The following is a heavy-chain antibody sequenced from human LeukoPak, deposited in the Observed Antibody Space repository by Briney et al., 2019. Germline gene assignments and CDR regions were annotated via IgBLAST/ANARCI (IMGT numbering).Heavy chain of an antibody. J-gene: IGHJ4*02. Sequence: GGSLRLSCAASGFTFSNYAMSWVRQAPGKGLEWVSAISSNGGSTYYADSVKGRFTISRDNAKNSLYLQMNSLRADDTAVYYCARDMGNAAANYFFDYWGQGTLVTVSS. V-gene: IGHV3-23*01. D-gene: IGHD2-15*01. CDR3: ARDMGNAAANYFFDY. CDR1: GFTFSNYA. CDR2: ISSNGGST.